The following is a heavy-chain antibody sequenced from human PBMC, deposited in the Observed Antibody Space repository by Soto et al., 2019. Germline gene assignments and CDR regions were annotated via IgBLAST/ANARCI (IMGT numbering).Heavy chain of an antibody. CDR3: ARGNRYSSSSSYYYYGMDV. J-gene: IGHJ6*02. CDR2: IIPIFGTA. CDR1: GGTFSSYG. Sequence: QVQLVQSGAEVKKPGSSVKVSCKASGGTFSSYGISWVRQAPGQGLERMGGIIPIFGTANYAQKFQGRVTITADESTSTAYMELSSLRSEDTAVYYCARGNRYSSSSSYYYYGMDVWGQGTTVTVSS. V-gene: IGHV1-69*01. D-gene: IGHD6-6*01.